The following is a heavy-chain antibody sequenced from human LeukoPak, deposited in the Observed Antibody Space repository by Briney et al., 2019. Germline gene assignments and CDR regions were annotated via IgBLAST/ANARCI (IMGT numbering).Heavy chain of an antibody. J-gene: IGHJ5*02. CDR1: GYSISSGYY. V-gene: IGHV4-38-2*02. D-gene: IGHD3-3*01. CDR3: ARDSYDFWSGYYTFDP. CDR2: IYHSGSP. Sequence: KTSETLSLTCTVSGYSISSGYYWGWFRHPPGKGLEWIGSIYHSGSPYYNPSLKSRVTISVDTSKNQFSLKLSSVTAADTAVYYCARDSYDFWSGYYTFDPWGQGTLVTVSS.